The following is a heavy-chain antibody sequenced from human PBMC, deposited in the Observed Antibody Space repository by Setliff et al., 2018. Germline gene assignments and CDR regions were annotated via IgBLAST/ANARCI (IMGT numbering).Heavy chain of an antibody. CDR3: GRGFSRIEGWGNWFDP. Sequence: SETLYLTCTVSGGSVSNSGFFWGWLRQAPGKGLEWIGNIYDSGSSNYNASLKSRLIITRDTSKNQISLKLTSVTAADTAVYYCGRGFSRIEGWGNWFDPWGQEILVTVSS. D-gene: IGHD2-15*01. V-gene: IGHV4-39*01. CDR1: GGSVSNSGFF. CDR2: IYDSGSS. J-gene: IGHJ5*02.